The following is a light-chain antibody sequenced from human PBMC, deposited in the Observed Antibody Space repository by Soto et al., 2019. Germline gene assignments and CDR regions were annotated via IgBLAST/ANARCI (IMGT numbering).Light chain of an antibody. CDR3: QRYGSSPHLRT. J-gene: IGKJ1*01. V-gene: IGKV3-20*01. Sequence: EIVLTQSPGTLSLSPGERATLSCRASQSVSSSYLAWYQQKPGQAPRLLIYGASSRATGIPDRFSGSGSGTDFTLTITRLEPEDVAVYYCQRYGSSPHLRTFGQGTKVEI. CDR2: GAS. CDR1: QSVSSSY.